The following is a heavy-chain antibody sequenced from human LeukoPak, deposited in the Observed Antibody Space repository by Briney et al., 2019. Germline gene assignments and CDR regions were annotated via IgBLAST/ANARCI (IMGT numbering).Heavy chain of an antibody. CDR2: IIPIFGIA. CDR3: ASALGYSYANFDY. CDR1: GGTYSSYA. D-gene: IGHD5-18*01. Sequence: SVKVSRKASGGTYSSYAISWVRQAPGQGLEWMGGIIPIFGIANYAQKFQGRVTITADKSTSTAYMELSSLRSEDTAVYYCASALGYSYANFDYWGQGTLVTVSS. V-gene: IGHV1-69*10. J-gene: IGHJ4*02.